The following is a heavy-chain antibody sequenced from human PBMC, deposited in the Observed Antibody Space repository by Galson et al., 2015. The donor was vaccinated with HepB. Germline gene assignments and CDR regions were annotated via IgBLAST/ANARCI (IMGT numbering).Heavy chain of an antibody. V-gene: IGHV1-24*01. D-gene: IGHD5-12*01. J-gene: IGHJ3*02. CDR2: FDPEDGEK. CDR1: GYTLTELS. CDR3: ATGQSGYGDAFDI. Sequence: SVKVSCKVSGYTLTELSMHWVRQAPGKGLEWMGGFDPEDGEKIYAQKFQGRVTMTEDTSTDTAYMELSSLRSEDTAVYYCATGQSGYGDAFDIWGQGTMVTVSS.